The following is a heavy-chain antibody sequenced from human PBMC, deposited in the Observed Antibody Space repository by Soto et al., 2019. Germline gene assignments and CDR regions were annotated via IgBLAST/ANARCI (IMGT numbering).Heavy chain of an antibody. CDR2: INPNSGGT. D-gene: IGHD6-6*01. J-gene: IGHJ5*02. CDR3: ARDLMYSSSSWAGGNWFDP. CDR1: GYTFTGYY. Sequence: QVQLVQSGAEVKKPGASVKVSCKASGYTFTGYYMHWVRQAPGQGLEWMGWINPNSGGTNYAQKFQGWVTMTRDTSISTAYMELSRLRSYDTAVYYCARDLMYSSSSWAGGNWFDPWGQGTLVTVSS. V-gene: IGHV1-2*04.